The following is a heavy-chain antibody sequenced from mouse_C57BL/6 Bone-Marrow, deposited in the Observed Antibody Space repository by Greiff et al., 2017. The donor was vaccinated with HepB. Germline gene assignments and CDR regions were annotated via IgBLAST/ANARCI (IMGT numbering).Heavy chain of an antibody. CDR3: TEYTRGLEYFDV. CDR1: GFTLSNYW. V-gene: IGHV6-3*01. CDR2: IRLKSDNYAT. Sequence: DVKLVESGGGLVQPGGSMKLSCVASGFTLSNYWMNWVRQSPEKGLEWVAQIRLKSDNYATHYAESVKGRFTISRDDSKSSVYLQINNLRAEDTGIYYCTEYTRGLEYFDVWGTGTTVTVSS. J-gene: IGHJ1*03. D-gene: IGHD5-1*01.